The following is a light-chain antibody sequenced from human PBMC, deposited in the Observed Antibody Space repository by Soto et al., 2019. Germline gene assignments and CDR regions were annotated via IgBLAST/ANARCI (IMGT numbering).Light chain of an antibody. J-gene: IGLJ1*01. CDR2: EVS. CDR1: SSDVGGYNY. V-gene: IGLV2-14*01. CDR3: SSYSSSTVRYV. Sequence: QSALTQPASVSGSPGQSITISCTGTSSDVGGYNYVSWYQQHPGKAPKLLIYEVSNRPSGVSARFSGSKSDNTASLTISGLQAADEADYFCSSYSSSTVRYVFGSGTKVTVL.